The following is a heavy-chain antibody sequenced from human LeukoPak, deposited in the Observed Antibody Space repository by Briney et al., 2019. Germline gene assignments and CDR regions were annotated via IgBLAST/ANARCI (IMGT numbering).Heavy chain of an antibody. CDR2: ISGSGGST. Sequence: GGSLRLSCAASGFTFSSYAMSWVRQAPGKGLEWVSAISGSGGSTYYADSVKGRFTISRDNSKNTLYLQMNSLRAEDTAVYYCAKSPKDYYGSGSHYWGAYYFDYWGQGTMVTVSS. D-gene: IGHD3-10*01. J-gene: IGHJ4*02. CDR3: AKSPKDYYGSGSHYWGAYYFDY. V-gene: IGHV3-23*01. CDR1: GFTFSSYA.